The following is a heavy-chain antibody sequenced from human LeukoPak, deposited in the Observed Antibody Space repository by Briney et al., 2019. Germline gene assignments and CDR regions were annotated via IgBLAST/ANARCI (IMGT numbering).Heavy chain of an antibody. CDR1: GGSISSYC. Sequence: SETLSLTCTVSGGSISSYCWSWIRQPAGKGPEWIGRIYTSGSTNYNPSLKSRVTMSVDTSKNQFSLKLSSVTAADTAVYYCARDRHSSSWYSNYYYGMDVWGQGTTVTVSS. CDR3: ARDRHSSSWYSNYYYGMDV. CDR2: IYTSGST. J-gene: IGHJ6*02. D-gene: IGHD6-13*01. V-gene: IGHV4-4*07.